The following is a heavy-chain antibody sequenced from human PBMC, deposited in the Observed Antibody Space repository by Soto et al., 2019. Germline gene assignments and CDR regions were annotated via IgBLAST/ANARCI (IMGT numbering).Heavy chain of an antibody. CDR2: ISGYTGDT. D-gene: IGHD3-16*01. V-gene: IGHV1-18*01. Sequence: ASVKVSCKASGYTFTSYGISWVRQAPGQGLEWMGWISGYTGDTNYAQKLQGRVTMTIDTSTSTAYMELRSLRSDDTAVYYCARSPYYDISAVRPRFDPWGQGTLVTVSS. CDR3: ARSPYYDISAVRPRFDP. CDR1: GYTFTSYG. J-gene: IGHJ5*02.